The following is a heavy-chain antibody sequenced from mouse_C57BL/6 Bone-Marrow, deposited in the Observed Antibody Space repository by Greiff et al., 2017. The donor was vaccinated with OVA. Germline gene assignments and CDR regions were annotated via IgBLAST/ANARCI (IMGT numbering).Heavy chain of an antibody. CDR3: AIVWVYDSDVTRALYS. CDR1: GFTFSDYG. D-gene: IGHD2-4*01. CDR2: ISNLAYSI. J-gene: IGHJ4*01. Sequence: EVMLVESGGGLVQPGGSLKLSCAASGFTFSDYGMAWVRQAPRKGPEWVAFISNLAYSIYYADPVTGRFPISRGNAKHTLYQEMCSLRSEDTAMYYFAIVWVYDSDVTRALYSWSQGPSVPVSS. V-gene: IGHV5-15*01.